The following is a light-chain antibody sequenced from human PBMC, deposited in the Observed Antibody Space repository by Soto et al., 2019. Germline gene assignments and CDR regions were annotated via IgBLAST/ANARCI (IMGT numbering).Light chain of an antibody. J-gene: IGLJ2*01. CDR2: DVS. CDR1: SSDIGGYNY. Sequence: QSALTQPASVSGSPGQSITISCTGTSSDIGGYNYVSWYQHHPGKAPKLMIYDVSNRPSGVSDRFSGSKSGNTASLTISGLQAEDEADYHCSSYTSSSTLAVFGGGTKLTVL. CDR3: SSYTSSSTLAV. V-gene: IGLV2-14*03.